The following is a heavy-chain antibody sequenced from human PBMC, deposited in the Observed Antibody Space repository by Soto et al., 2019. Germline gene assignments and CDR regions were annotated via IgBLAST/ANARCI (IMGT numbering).Heavy chain of an antibody. V-gene: IGHV4-61*01. Sequence: PSETLSLTCTVSGDSVNSGTYYWSWIRQPPGKGLEWIGYIYNSGTTKYNPSLKSRVTISVDTSKNQFSLNLSSVTAADTAVYYWSTQGFGGLHGHVDFWRQGTTVTVS. CDR1: GDSVNSGTYY. J-gene: IGHJ6*02. D-gene: IGHD3-10*01. CDR2: IYNSGTT. CDR3: STQGFGGLHGHVDF.